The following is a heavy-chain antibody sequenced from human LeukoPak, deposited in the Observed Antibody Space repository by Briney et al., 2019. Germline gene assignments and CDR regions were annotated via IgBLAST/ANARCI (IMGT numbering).Heavy chain of an antibody. J-gene: IGHJ3*02. V-gene: IGHV4-39*07. CDR1: GGSISSSSYY. CDR2: INHSGST. D-gene: IGHD3-3*01. CDR3: ASQYYDFWSGYPHDAFDI. Sequence: PSETLSLTCTVSGGSISSSSYYWGWIRQPPGKGLEWIGEINHSGSTNYNPSLKSRVTISVDTSKNQFSLKLSSVTAADTAVYYCASQYYDFWSGYPHDAFDIWGQGTVVTVSS.